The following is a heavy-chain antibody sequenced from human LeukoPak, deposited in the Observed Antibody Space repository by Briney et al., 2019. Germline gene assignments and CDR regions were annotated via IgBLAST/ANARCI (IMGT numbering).Heavy chain of an antibody. CDR3: TKDITPGGAHV. J-gene: IGHJ6*02. V-gene: IGHV3-9*01. CDR1: GLTLDRYA. Sequence: PGRSLRLSCVASGLTLDRYAMHWVRQGPGKGLEWVAGFSLDTDRIDYADSARGRFTVSKDDAKKTLYLQMNNLRTGDTALYYCTKDITPGGAHVWGQGTTVTVSS. D-gene: IGHD3-10*01. CDR2: FSLDTDRI.